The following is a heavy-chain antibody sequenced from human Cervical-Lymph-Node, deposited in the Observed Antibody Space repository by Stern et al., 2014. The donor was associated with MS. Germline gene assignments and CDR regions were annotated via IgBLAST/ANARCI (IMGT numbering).Heavy chain of an antibody. Sequence: VQLVESGGGVVQPGRSLTLSCAASGFSLSNSGMHWVRQAPGQGLEWVAVMSFVGCNKSYGDSVKGRFSISRDMANNTLFLQMNSLRPEDTAVYYCMGVGDAMHVWGQGTTVIVSS. V-gene: IGHV3-30*03. CDR2: MSFVGCNK. CDR1: GFSLSNSG. CDR3: MGVGDAMHV. J-gene: IGHJ6*02.